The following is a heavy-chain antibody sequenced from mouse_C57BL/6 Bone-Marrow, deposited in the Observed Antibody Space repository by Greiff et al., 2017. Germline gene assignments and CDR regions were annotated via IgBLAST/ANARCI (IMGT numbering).Heavy chain of an antibody. V-gene: IGHV5-6*01. CDR1: GFTFSSYG. D-gene: IGHD1-1*01. Sequence: EVQVVESGGDLVKPGGSLKLSCAASGFTFSSYGMSWVRQTPDKRLEWVATISSGGSYTYYPDRVKGRFTISRDNAKNTLYLQMSSLKSEDTAMYYCARHLIYYYGSSYDYWGQGTTLTVSS. CDR3: ARHLIYYYGSSYDY. J-gene: IGHJ2*01. CDR2: ISSGGSYT.